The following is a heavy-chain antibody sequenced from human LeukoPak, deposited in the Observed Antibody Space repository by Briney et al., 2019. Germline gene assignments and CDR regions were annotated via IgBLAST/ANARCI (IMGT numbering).Heavy chain of an antibody. V-gene: IGHV3-23*01. CDR2: ITSSGAAT. CDR1: GFTFSSYA. D-gene: IGHD3-22*01. Sequence: GGSLRLSCAASGFTFSSYAMSWVRQAPGKGLEWVSSITSSGAATYYADSVKGRFTISRDNSDNTLYLQMNSLRAEDTAVYYCAKDRPNYYGSNGHYYKLNGDCWGQGTLVTVPS. J-gene: IGHJ4*02. CDR3: AKDRPNYYGSNGHYYKLNGDC.